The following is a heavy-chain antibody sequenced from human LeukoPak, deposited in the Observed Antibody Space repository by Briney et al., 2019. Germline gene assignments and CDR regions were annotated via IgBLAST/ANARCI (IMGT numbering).Heavy chain of an antibody. Sequence: SETLSLTCTVSGGSVSDYYWSWIRQSPGKGLEWIGYLYYTGSTSYNPSLKSRVTISADTSKNQFSLKLNSVTAADTAVYYCARETYRYFDYWGQGTLVTVSS. J-gene: IGHJ4*02. CDR1: GGSVSDYY. V-gene: IGHV4-59*02. CDR3: ARETYRYFDY. D-gene: IGHD3-16*01. CDR2: LYYTGST.